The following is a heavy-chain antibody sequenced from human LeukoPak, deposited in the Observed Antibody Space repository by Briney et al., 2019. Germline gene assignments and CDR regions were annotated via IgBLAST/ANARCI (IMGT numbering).Heavy chain of an antibody. CDR3: AREYYDSNKAPAFDI. J-gene: IGHJ3*02. CDR1: GGSISSSSYY. CDR2: IYYSGST. Sequence: SETLSLTCTVSGGSISSSSYYWGWIRQPPGKGLEWIGSIYYSGSTYYNPSLKSRVTISVDTSKNQFSLKLSSVTAADTAVYYCAREYYDSNKAPAFDIWGQGTMVTVS. D-gene: IGHD3-22*01. V-gene: IGHV4-39*07.